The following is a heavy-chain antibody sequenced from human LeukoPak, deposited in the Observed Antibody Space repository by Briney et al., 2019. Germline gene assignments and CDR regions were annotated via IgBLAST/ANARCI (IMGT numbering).Heavy chain of an antibody. J-gene: IGHJ4*02. CDR1: GDSISGYY. Sequence: SETLSLTCTVSGDSISGYYWSWIRQPPGKGLEWIGYIYYSGSTNYSPSLKSRVTMSVDTSKNQFSLKLTSVTAADTAVYYCAREVVAAAGTVDYWGQGTLVTVSS. CDR3: AREVVAAAGTVDY. D-gene: IGHD6-13*01. CDR2: IYYSGST. V-gene: IGHV4-59*01.